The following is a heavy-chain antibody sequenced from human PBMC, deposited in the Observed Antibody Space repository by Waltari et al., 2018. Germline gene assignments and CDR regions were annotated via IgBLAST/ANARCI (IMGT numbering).Heavy chain of an antibody. D-gene: IGHD2-21*01. CDR1: GYTFINYE. J-gene: IGHJ5*02. CDR2: VNPNSGAT. CDR3: ARGRDVFANFDYNWFDP. Sequence: QVQLVQSGAEVLKPGASVKVSCQASGYTFINYEINWVRQAAGQGLEWMGWVNPNSGATAYAQKFQGRITMTWDTSISTAYMELSNLRSDDTAVLYWARGRDVFANFDYNWFDPWGQGTLVTVSS. V-gene: IGHV1-8*02.